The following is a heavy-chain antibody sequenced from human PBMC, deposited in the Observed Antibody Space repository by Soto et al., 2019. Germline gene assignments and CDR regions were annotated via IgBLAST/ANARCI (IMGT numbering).Heavy chain of an antibody. CDR2: IYYSGST. D-gene: IGHD3-16*01. J-gene: IGHJ5*02. CDR1: GGSISSYY. CDR3: AREGGFSNNNWFDP. Sequence: SETLSLTCTVSGGSISSYYWSWIRQPPGKGLEWIGYIYYSGSTNYNPSLKSRVTISVDTSKNQFSLKLSSVTAADTAVYYCAREGGFSNNNWFDPWGQGTLVTVSS. V-gene: IGHV4-59*12.